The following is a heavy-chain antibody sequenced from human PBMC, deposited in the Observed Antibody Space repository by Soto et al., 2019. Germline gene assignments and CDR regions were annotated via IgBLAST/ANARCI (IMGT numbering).Heavy chain of an antibody. V-gene: IGHV1-2*04. CDR2: INPNSGGT. J-gene: IGHJ6*02. CDR3: AKCSYLDTAMVTSSYYYYGMDV. Sequence: ASVKVSCKASGYTFTGYYMHWVRQAPGQGLEWMGWINPNSGGTNYAQKFQGWVTMTRDTSISTAYMELSRLRSDDTAVYYCAKCSYLDTAMVTSSYYYYGMDVWGQGTTVTVSS. D-gene: IGHD5-18*01. CDR1: GYTFTGYY.